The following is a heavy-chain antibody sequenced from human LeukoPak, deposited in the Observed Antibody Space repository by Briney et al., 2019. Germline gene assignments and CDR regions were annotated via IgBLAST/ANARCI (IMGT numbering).Heavy chain of an antibody. Sequence: GGSLRLPCAASGFSFTSYAMNWVRQAPGKGLEWVSALTGSGAGTYYADSVKGRFTISRDNSKNTLYLQMNSLRAEDTAVYYCARDLSITMVRGVPFDYWGQGTLVTVSS. J-gene: IGHJ4*02. CDR2: LTGSGAGT. CDR1: GFSFTSYA. V-gene: IGHV3-23*01. CDR3: ARDLSITMVRGVPFDY. D-gene: IGHD3-10*01.